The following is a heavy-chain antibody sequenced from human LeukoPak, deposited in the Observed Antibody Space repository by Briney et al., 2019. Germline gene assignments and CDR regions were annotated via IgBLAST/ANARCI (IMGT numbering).Heavy chain of an antibody. CDR1: GFTFSRYC. D-gene: IGHD6-13*01. CDR2: IWYDGSNK. V-gene: IGHV3-33*06. CDR3: AKDLGTRSIAETGHFDY. J-gene: IGHJ4*02. Sequence: QPGESLRLSCVASGFTFSRYCMHWVRQPPGKGLEWVAVIWYDGSNKYYADSVKGRFTVSRDNSKNTLYLQMNSLRAEDTAVYYCAKDLGTRSIAETGHFDYWGQGTLVTVSS.